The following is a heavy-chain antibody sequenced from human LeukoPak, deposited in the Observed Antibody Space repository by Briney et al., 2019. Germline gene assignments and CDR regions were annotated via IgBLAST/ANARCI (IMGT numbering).Heavy chain of an antibody. D-gene: IGHD3-10*01. Sequence: GGSLRLSCAASGFAFSGSAMHWVRQASGKGLEWVGRIRSKANNYATAYATSVKGRFTISRDDSENTAYLQMNSLKTEDTAVYYCTTDTILRGWGQGTLVTVS. V-gene: IGHV3-73*01. CDR3: TTDTILRG. CDR1: GFAFSGSA. CDR2: IRSKANNYAT. J-gene: IGHJ4*02.